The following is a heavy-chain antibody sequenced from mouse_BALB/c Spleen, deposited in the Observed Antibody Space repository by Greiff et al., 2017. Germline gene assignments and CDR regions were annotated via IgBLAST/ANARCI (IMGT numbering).Heavy chain of an antibody. V-gene: IGHV2-5-1*01. CDR2: IWRGGST. CDR1: GFSLTSYG. CDR3: AKNGGLRLYAMDY. J-gene: IGHJ4*01. D-gene: IGHD2-4*01. Sequence: VQLQQSGPSLVQPSQSLSITCTVSGFSLTSYGVHWVRQSPGKGLEWLGVIWRGGSTDYNAALKSRLSITKDNSKSQVFFKMNSLQADDTAIYYCAKNGGLRLYAMDYWGQGTSVTVSS.